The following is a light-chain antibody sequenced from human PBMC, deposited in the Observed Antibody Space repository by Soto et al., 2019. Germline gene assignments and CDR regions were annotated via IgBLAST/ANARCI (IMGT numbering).Light chain of an antibody. V-gene: IGKV2-28*01. CDR3: MQALQTPWT. CDR1: QSLLHSNGYNY. J-gene: IGKJ2*02. CDR2: LGS. Sequence: DIVMTQSPLSLPVTPGERASISCRSSQSLLHSNGYNYLDWYLQKPGQSPQLLIYLGSSRASGVPDRFSGSGSGTAFTLKISRVEAEDVGVYYCMQALQTPWTFGQGTKLEIK.